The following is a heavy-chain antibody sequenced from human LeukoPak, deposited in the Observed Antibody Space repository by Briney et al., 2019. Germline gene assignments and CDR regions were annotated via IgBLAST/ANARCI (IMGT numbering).Heavy chain of an antibody. D-gene: IGHD5-24*01. Sequence: SETLSLTCAVYGGSFSGYYWSWIRQPPGKGLEWIGEINHSGSTNYNPSLKSRVTISVDTSKNQFSLKLSSVTAADTAVYYCARQAGRDGYIKYYFDYWGQGTLVTVSS. CDR3: ARQAGRDGYIKYYFDY. J-gene: IGHJ4*02. CDR2: INHSGST. CDR1: GGSFSGYY. V-gene: IGHV4-34*01.